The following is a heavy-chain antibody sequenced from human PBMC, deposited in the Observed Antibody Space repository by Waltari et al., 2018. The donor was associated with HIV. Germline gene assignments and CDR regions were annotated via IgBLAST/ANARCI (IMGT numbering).Heavy chain of an antibody. CDR3: ARRLYELVVEPAIYVDY. D-gene: IGHD2-15*01. V-gene: IGHV3-23*04. CDR2: ISGSGGRT. J-gene: IGHJ4*02. Sequence: EVQLVESGGGLVQPGGSLRLSCAASGFTFSNYAMSWVRQDPGKGLEWVSGISGSGGRTYHADSVKGRFTISRDNSKNTLYLQMNSLRAEDTAVYYCARRLYELVVEPAIYVDYWGQGTLVTVSS. CDR1: GFTFSNYA.